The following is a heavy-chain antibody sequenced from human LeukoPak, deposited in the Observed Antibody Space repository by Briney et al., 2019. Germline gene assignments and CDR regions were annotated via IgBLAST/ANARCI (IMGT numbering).Heavy chain of an antibody. J-gene: IGHJ3*01. V-gene: IGHV4-59*08. CDR1: AGSISTYY. CDR3: ARYGSGAYALDV. CDR2: IHYSGAI. Sequence: PSVNLSFTCTVYAGSISTYYWSWIRPPPGKGLEWIAHIHYSGAIKYNPSLKSRVSMSVDTSKNQFSLRLSSVTAADTAVYYCARYGSGAYALDVWGQGTMVTVSS. D-gene: IGHD3-10*01.